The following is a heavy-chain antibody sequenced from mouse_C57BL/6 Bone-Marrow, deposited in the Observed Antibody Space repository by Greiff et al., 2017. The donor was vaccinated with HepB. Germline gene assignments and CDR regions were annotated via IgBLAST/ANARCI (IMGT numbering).Heavy chain of an antibody. Sequence: QVQLQQSGAELVRPGTSVKVSCKASGYAFTNYLIEWVKQRPGQGLEWIGVINPGSGGTNYNEKFKGKATLTADKSSSTAYMQLISLTSEDSAVYFCARGWDVRYFDYWGQGTTLTVSS. D-gene: IGHD4-1*01. CDR2: INPGSGGT. CDR3: ARGWDVRYFDY. V-gene: IGHV1-54*01. CDR1: GYAFTNYL. J-gene: IGHJ2*01.